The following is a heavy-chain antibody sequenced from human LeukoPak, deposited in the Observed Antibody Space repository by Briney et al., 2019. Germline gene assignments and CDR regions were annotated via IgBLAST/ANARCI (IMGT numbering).Heavy chain of an antibody. J-gene: IGHJ5*02. CDR1: GFTFSSYA. CDR3: ARDRRSWFDP. Sequence: GSLRLSCAASGFTFSSYAMSWIRQPPGKGLEWIGYIDYSGSTNYNPSLKSRVTISVDTSKNQFSLKLSFVTAADTAVYYCARDRRSWFDPWGQGTLVTVSS. V-gene: IGHV4-59*01. CDR2: IDYSGST.